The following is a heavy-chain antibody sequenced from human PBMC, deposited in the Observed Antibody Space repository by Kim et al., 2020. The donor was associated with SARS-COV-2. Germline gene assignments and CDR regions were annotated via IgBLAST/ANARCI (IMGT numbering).Heavy chain of an antibody. V-gene: IGHV3-30*02. Sequence: GDSVKGRVTISRDNSKNTLSLQMNSRRAEDTAVYYCAKDQVHYDILTGLDYWGQGTLVAVSS. CDR3: AKDQVHYDILTGLDY. J-gene: IGHJ4*02. D-gene: IGHD3-9*01.